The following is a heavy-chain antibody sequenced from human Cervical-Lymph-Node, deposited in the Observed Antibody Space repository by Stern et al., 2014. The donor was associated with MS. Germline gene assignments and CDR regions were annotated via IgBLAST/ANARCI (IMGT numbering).Heavy chain of an antibody. J-gene: IGHJ5*02. CDR3: AMYYYDSTGYYYKGFYFDL. CDR2: FDPEDGRT. D-gene: IGHD3-22*01. CDR1: GYTLSELA. Sequence: QVQLMQSGAEVKKPGASVKVSCKVSGYTLSELAMHWVRQVPGKGLEWMGGFDPEDGRTKYSQSFQGRVTLTEDRATDTAYMELSSLRSEDTAVYFCAMYYYDSTGYYYKGFYFDLWGQGTLVSVSS. V-gene: IGHV1-24*01.